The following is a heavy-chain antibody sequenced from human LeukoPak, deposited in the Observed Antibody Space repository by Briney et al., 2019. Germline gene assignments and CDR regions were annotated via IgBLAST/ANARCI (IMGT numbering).Heavy chain of an antibody. CDR3: ARDRVSGSGSIDY. D-gene: IGHD3-10*01. CDR1: GFTFNGHW. V-gene: IGHV3-74*01. J-gene: IGHJ4*02. Sequence: GGSLRLSCEASGFTFNGHWMHWVRQAPGKGLVWVSLINGDGSTISYADSVKGRFTISRDNAKNSLYLQMNSLRVEDTAVYYCARDRVSGSGSIDYWGQGTLVTVSS. CDR2: INGDGSTI.